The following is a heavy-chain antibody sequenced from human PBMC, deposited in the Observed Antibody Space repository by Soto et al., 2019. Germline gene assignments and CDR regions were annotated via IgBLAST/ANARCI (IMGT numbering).Heavy chain of an antibody. CDR2: IIPIPGIA. J-gene: IGHJ4*02. D-gene: IGHD6-19*01. CDR1: GGTFSSYT. V-gene: IGHV1-69*08. CDR3: AREGSSGWYYFDY. Sequence: QVQLVQSGAEVKKPGSSVKVSCKASGGTFSSYTISWVRQAPGQGLEWMGRIIPIPGIANYAQKFQGRVTSTADKSTSTAYMELSSLRSEDTAVYYCAREGSSGWYYFDYWGQGTLVTVSS.